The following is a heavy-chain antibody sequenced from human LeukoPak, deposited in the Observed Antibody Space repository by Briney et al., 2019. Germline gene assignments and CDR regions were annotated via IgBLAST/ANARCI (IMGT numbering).Heavy chain of an antibody. D-gene: IGHD6-6*01. Sequence: SVKVSCKASGFTFSSHPFSWVRQGPGQGLEWMGVIIPLYGTTDYTQKFQGRVTMTADGPTRTVYMELSGLTSEDTAVYYCARGRGNSSPSLNYFDHWGQGTPVTVSS. J-gene: IGHJ4*02. CDR2: IIPLYGTT. CDR3: ARGRGNSSPSLNYFDH. CDR1: GFTFSSHP. V-gene: IGHV1-69*13.